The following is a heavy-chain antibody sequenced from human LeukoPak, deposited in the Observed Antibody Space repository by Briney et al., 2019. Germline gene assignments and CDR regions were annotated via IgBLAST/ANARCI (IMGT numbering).Heavy chain of an antibody. V-gene: IGHV4-31*03. D-gene: IGHD6-19*01. Sequence: SETLSLTCTVSGDSFSSGAYYWTWIRQHPGKGLEWIGYIHDSGSTSYSPALKSRLTITVDTSKNQFSLKLSSVTAADTAVYYCARRPLSSGWRTNFDYWGQGTLVTVPS. CDR1: GDSFSSGAYY. CDR3: ARRPLSSGWRTNFDY. CDR2: IHDSGST. J-gene: IGHJ4*02.